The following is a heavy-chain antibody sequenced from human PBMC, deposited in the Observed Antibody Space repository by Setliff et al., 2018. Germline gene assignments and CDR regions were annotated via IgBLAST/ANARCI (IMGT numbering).Heavy chain of an antibody. Sequence: PSETLSLTCAVSGYSISSGYYWGWIRQPPGKGLEWIGSIYHSGSTYYNLSLKSRVTISVDTSKNQFSLKLSSVTAADTAVYYCARHSSRPYWGQGTLVTVS. CDR1: GYSISSGYY. J-gene: IGHJ4*02. V-gene: IGHV4-38-2*01. CDR2: IYHSGST. CDR3: ARHSSRPY.